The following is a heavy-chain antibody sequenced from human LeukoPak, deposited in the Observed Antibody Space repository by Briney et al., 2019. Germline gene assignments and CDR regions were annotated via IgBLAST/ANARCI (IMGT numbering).Heavy chain of an antibody. J-gene: IGHJ4*02. V-gene: IGHV1-2*02. Sequence: GASVKVSCKASGYTFTGYYIHWVRQAPGQGLEWMGWINPNSGGTNYAQKFQGRVTMTRDTSISTAYMELSRLRPDDTAVYYCARGGYSYGRSSYYFDYWGQGTLVTVSS. CDR2: INPNSGGT. D-gene: IGHD5-18*01. CDR1: GYTFTGYY. CDR3: ARGGYSYGRSSYYFDY.